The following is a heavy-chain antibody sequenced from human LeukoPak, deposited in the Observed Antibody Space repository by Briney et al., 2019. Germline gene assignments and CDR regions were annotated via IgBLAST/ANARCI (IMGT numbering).Heavy chain of an antibody. D-gene: IGHD6-13*01. Sequence: PSETLSLTCTVSGGSISSGGYYWSWIRQPPGKGLEWIGYIYHSGSTYYYPSLKSRVTISVGRSKNQFSLKLSSVTAADTAVYYCARETPRIAAAGTVDYWGQGTLVTVSS. CDR2: IYHSGST. V-gene: IGHV4-30-2*01. CDR3: ARETPRIAAAGTVDY. J-gene: IGHJ4*02. CDR1: GGSISSGGYY.